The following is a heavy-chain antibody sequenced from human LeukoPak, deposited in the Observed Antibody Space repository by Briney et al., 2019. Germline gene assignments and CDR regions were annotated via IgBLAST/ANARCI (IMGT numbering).Heavy chain of an antibody. CDR3: ARPLVGYCSGGSCNGGVDY. CDR2: IYYSGST. J-gene: IGHJ4*02. Sequence: SETLSLTCTVSGGSISSSSYYWGRIRQPPGKGLEWIGSIYYSGSTYYNPSLKSRVTISVDTSKNQFSLKLSSVTAADTAVYYCARPLVGYCSGGSCNGGVDYWGQGTLVTVSS. V-gene: IGHV4-39*01. CDR1: GGSISSSSYY. D-gene: IGHD2-15*01.